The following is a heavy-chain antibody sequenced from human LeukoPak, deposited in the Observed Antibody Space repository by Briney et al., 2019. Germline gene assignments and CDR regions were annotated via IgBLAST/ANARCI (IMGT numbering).Heavy chain of an antibody. CDR1: GFTVSSNY. V-gene: IGHV3-53*01. CDR3: ARARRYCSSTSCYPFRFDP. J-gene: IGHJ5*02. D-gene: IGHD2-2*01. Sequence: GGSLRLSXAASGFTVSSNYMSWVRQAPGKGLEWVSVIYSGGSTYYADSVKGRFTISRDNSKNTLYLQMNSLRAEDTAVYYCARARRYCSSTSCYPFRFDPWGQGTLVTVSS. CDR2: IYSGGST.